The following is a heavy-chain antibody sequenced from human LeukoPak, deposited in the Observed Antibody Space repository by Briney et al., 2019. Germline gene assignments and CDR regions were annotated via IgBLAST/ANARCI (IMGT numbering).Heavy chain of an antibody. Sequence: PGGSLRLSCAASGFTFSSYAPSWVLQAPGKGLEWVSAISGSGDTTYYADSVKGRFTISRDNSKNTLYLQMNSLRAEDTAVYYCAKRKTEEYSRSTGAFDIWGQGTMVTVS. J-gene: IGHJ3*02. CDR2: ISGSGDTT. CDR3: AKRKTEEYSRSTGAFDI. V-gene: IGHV3-23*01. CDR1: GFTFSSYA. D-gene: IGHD6-6*01.